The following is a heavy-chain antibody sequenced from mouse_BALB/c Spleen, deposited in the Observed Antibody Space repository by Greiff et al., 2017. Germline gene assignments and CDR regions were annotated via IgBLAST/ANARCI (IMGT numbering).Heavy chain of an antibody. J-gene: IGHJ2*01. CDR2: IDPENGNT. CDR3: ARGLLDY. CDR1: GFNIKDYY. D-gene: IGHD3-1*01. V-gene: IGHV14-1*02. Sequence: VHVKQSGAELVRPGALVKLSCKASGFNIKDYYMHWVKQRPEQGLAWIGWIDPENGNTIYDPKFQGKASITADTSSNTAYLQLSSLTSEDTAVYYCARGLLDYWGQGTTLTVSS.